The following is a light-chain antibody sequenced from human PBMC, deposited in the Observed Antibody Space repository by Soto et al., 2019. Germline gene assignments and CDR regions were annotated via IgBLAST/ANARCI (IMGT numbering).Light chain of an antibody. CDR1: NIGIKS. Sequence: SYELTQPPSVSVAPGKTARITCGGNNIGIKSVHWYQQKPGQAPVLVIYYDSDRPSGIPERFSGSNSGNTVTLTISRVEAGDEADYYCQVWDSSSDHYVFGTGTKLTVL. V-gene: IGLV3-21*04. J-gene: IGLJ1*01. CDR3: QVWDSSSDHYV. CDR2: YDS.